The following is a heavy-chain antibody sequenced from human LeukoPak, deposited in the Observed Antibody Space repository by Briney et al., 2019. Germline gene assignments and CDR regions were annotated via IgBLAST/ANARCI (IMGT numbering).Heavy chain of an antibody. D-gene: IGHD1-26*01. J-gene: IGHJ4*02. Sequence: PSETLSLTCTVSGGSISGYYWTWIRQPPGKGLEWIGHIYYSGNTNYNPSLKSRVTISVDLSKNQLSLKMNSVTAADTAVYYCAARIVGTTNYFDYWDQGNLVTVSS. CDR3: AARIVGTTNYFDY. CDR2: IYYSGNT. CDR1: GGSISGYY. V-gene: IGHV4-59*01.